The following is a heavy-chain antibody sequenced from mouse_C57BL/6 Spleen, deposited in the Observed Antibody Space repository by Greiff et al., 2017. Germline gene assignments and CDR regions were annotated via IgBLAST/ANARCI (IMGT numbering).Heavy chain of an antibody. CDR2: INPNNGGT. D-gene: IGHD2-3*01. CDR1: GYTFTDYN. J-gene: IGHJ3*01. CDR3: ARGDGYYWCAY. Sequence: LVEPGASVKIPCKASGYTFTDYNMDWVKQSHGKSLEWIGDINPNNGGTIYNQKFKGKATLTVDKSSSTAYMELRSLTSEDTAFYYWARGDGYYWCAYGGQGTLVTVSA. V-gene: IGHV1-18*01.